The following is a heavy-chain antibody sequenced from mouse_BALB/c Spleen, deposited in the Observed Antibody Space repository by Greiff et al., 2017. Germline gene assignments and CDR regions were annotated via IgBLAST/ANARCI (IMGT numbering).Heavy chain of an antibody. V-gene: IGHV5-17*02. Sequence: EVQLVESGGGLVQPGGSRKLSCAASGFTFSSFGMHWVRQAPEKGLERVAYISSGSSTIYYADTVKGRFTISRDNPKNTLFLQMTSLRSEDTAMYYCARGIYYGYDGSYFDYWGQGTTLTVSS. J-gene: IGHJ2*01. CDR3: ARGIYYGYDGSYFDY. CDR2: ISSGSSTI. D-gene: IGHD2-2*01. CDR1: GFTFSSFG.